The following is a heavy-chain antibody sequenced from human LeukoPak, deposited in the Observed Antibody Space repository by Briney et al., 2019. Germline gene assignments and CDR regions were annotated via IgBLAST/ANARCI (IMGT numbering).Heavy chain of an antibody. D-gene: IGHD6-13*01. CDR3: ARVGYPVYYYYMDV. J-gene: IGHJ6*03. CDR2: INTKTGNP. CDR1: GYSFSSYN. V-gene: IGHV7-4-1*02. Sequence: ASVKVSCKASGYSFSSYNMNWVRQAPGQGLEWMGWINTKTGNPRNSQGFTGRFVFSLDTSVSTAYLQISSLKAEDTAVYYCARVGYPVYYYYMDVWGKGPTVTVSS.